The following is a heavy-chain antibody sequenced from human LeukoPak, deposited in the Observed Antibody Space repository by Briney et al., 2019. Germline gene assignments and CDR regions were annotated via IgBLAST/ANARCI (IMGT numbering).Heavy chain of an antibody. V-gene: IGHV5-51*01. Sequence: GESLKISCKGSGYSFTNYWIAWVRQMPGRGLEWLGIIYPPDSDTRYSPSFQGQVTISVDKSISTAYLQWSSLKASDTAMYYCARTFYDILTGYHIALDYWGQGTLVTVSS. D-gene: IGHD3-9*01. CDR1: GYSFTNYW. CDR3: ARTFYDILTGYHIALDY. J-gene: IGHJ4*02. CDR2: IYPPDSDT.